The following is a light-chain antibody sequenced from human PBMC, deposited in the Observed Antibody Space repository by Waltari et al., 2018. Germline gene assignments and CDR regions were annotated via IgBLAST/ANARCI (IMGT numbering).Light chain of an antibody. CDR1: QSLLQTGGHHY. CDR3: MQTRHNPYT. J-gene: IGKJ2*01. Sequence: DVVMTQSPLSLPVPPGEPASISCRSSQSLLQTGGHHYVHWYRQKPGQSPPLLIYLASQRATGVPDRISGSGAGTVVTLEISRVEAEESGVYDCMQTRHNPYTVSQGTKREIK. CDR2: LAS. V-gene: IGKV2-28*01.